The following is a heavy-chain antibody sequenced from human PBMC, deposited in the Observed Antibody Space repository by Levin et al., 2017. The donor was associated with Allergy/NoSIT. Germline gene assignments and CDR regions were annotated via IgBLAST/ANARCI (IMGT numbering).Heavy chain of an antibody. CDR3: AKGHSGYDNYYDYGMDV. J-gene: IGHJ6*02. V-gene: IGHV3-30*18. D-gene: IGHD5-12*01. CDR2: ISYDGSNK. Sequence: SCAASGFTFSSYGMHWVRQAPGKGLEWVAVISYDGSNKYYADSVKGRFTISRDNSKNTLYLQMNSLRAEDTAVYYCAKGHSGYDNYYDYGMDVWGQGTTVTVSS. CDR1: GFTFSSYG.